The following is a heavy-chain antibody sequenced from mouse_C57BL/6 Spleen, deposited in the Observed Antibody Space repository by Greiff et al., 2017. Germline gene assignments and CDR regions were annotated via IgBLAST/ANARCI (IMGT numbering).Heavy chain of an antibody. D-gene: IGHD1-1*01. CDR1: GYTFTSYW. CDR3: ASSHYYCTLYFDV. Sequence: QVQLQQPGAELVRPGSSVKLSCKASGYTFTSYWMHWVKQRPIQGLEWIGNIDPSDSETHYNQKFKDKDTLTVDKSSSTAYLQLSSLTSEDSAVYYCASSHYYCTLYFDVWGTGTTVTVSS. CDR2: IDPSDSET. J-gene: IGHJ1*03. V-gene: IGHV1-52*01.